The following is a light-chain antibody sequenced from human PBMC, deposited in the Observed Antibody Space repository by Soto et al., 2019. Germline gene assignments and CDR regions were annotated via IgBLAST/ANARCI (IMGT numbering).Light chain of an antibody. J-gene: IGLJ2*01. CDR3: SSYTSSSTVE. V-gene: IGLV2-8*01. CDR1: SNDVGAYNY. CDR2: EVS. Sequence: QSALTQTPSASGSPGQSVTISCTGTSNDVGAYNYVSWYQQHPGKAPKLIIYEVSKRSSGVPDRFSGSKSGNTASLTVSGLQAEDEADYYCSSYTSSSTVEFGGGTKLTVL.